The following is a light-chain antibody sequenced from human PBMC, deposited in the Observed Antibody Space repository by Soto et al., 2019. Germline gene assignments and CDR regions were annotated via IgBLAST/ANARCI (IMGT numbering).Light chain of an antibody. Sequence: QSALTQPPSASGTPGQRVTISCSGSSSNIGSNTVNWYQQLPGTAPKLLIYSYNQRPSGVPDRFSGSKSGTSASLAISGLQSEDEADYYCAAWDDRLNGPVFGGGTKLTVL. V-gene: IGLV1-44*01. CDR2: SYN. CDR3: AAWDDRLNGPV. CDR1: SSNIGSNT. J-gene: IGLJ2*01.